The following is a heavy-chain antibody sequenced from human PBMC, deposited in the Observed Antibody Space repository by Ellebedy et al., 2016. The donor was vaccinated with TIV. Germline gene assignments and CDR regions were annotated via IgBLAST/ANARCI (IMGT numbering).Heavy chain of an antibody. V-gene: IGHV3-30*03. CDR1: EFTFSTYA. CDR3: ARDPDAFGDKYFDL. D-gene: IGHD3-10*01. Sequence: GESLKISCAASEFTFSTYAMHWVRHAPGKGLEWVAFISYDGSNRYYADSVKGRFTISRDNSKNTLYLQMNSLSAEYTAVYYCARDPDAFGDKYFDLWGQGTLVIVYS. CDR2: ISYDGSNR. J-gene: IGHJ5*01.